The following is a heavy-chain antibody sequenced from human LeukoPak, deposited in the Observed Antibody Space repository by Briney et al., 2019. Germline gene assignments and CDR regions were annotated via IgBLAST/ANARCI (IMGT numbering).Heavy chain of an antibody. CDR3: ARDRYFDL. J-gene: IGHJ2*01. V-gene: IGHV4-34*01. CDR2: IYYSGST. CDR1: GGSFSGYY. Sequence: SETLSLTCAVYGGSFSGYYWSWIRQPPGKGLEWIGSIYYSGSTYYNPSLKSRVTISVDTSKNQFSLKLSSVTAADTAVYYCARDRYFDLWGRGTLVTVSS.